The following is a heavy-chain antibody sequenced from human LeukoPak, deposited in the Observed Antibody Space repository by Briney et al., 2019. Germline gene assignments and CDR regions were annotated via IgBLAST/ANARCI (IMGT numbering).Heavy chain of an antibody. Sequence: ASVKVSCKASGYTFTSYDINWVRQATRQGLEWMGWMNPNSGNTGYAQKFQGRVTITRNTSISTAYMELSSLRSEDTAVYYCARFGSKIQIRFLEWSLSLDIWGQGTMVTVSS. J-gene: IGHJ3*02. CDR3: ARFGSKIQIRFLEWSLSLDI. D-gene: IGHD3-3*01. V-gene: IGHV1-8*03. CDR1: GYTFTSYD. CDR2: MNPNSGNT.